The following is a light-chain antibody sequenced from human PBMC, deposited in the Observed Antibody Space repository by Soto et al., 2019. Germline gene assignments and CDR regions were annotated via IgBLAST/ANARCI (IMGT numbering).Light chain of an antibody. J-gene: IGKJ1*01. Sequence: EIVLTQSPGTLAFSPVERRTLSCRASLSVNNNYLAWYQQKPGQAPRLLIFGASSRATGIPDRFIGSGSGTEFILTISRMEPDDLASYNCHQHRGSPGTVGLGTKVDIK. CDR2: GAS. CDR1: LSVNNNY. CDR3: HQHRGSPGT. V-gene: IGKV3-20*01.